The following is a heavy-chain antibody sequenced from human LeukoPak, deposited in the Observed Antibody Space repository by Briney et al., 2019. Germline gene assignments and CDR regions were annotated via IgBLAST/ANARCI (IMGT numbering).Heavy chain of an antibody. J-gene: IGHJ5*02. CDR2: INHSGST. CDR3: ARRKRGYSYGSNWFDP. CDR1: GGSFSGDF. D-gene: IGHD5-18*01. V-gene: IGHV4-34*01. Sequence: PSETLSLTCAVYGGSFSGDFWSWIRQSPGKGLEWIGEINHSGSTNYNPSLKSRVTISVDTSKNQFSLKLSSVTAADTAVYYCARRKRGYSYGSNWFDPWGQGTLVTVSS.